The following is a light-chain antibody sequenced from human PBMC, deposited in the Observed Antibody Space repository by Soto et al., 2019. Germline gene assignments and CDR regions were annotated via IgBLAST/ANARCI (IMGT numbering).Light chain of an antibody. CDR2: AAS. J-gene: IGKJ2*02. Sequence: DIQMTQYPSSLSASVGDRVTITCRASQRISTCLAWYQQKPGKAPQLLIYAASTLQSGVPSRFRGSGSGTDFTLTITSLQPEDSGTYYCQQTHRTPRTFGEGTKVEIK. CDR1: QRISTC. CDR3: QQTHRTPRT. V-gene: IGKV1-39*01.